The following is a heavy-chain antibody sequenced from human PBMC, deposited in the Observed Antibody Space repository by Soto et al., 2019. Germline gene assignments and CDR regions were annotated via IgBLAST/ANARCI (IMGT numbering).Heavy chain of an antibody. Sequence: QVQLVQSGAEVKKPGSSLRVSCKASGDTFNFYTINWVRQAPGLGLEWLGRIIPYLSVSNYAQKFQGRVTITADKSTNTAYMEVRSLRSEDTAMYYCATSFGSGYRAIDYWGQGALVTVSS. CDR2: IIPYLSVS. CDR3: ATSFGSGYRAIDY. D-gene: IGHD3-10*01. V-gene: IGHV1-69*02. CDR1: GDTFNFYT. J-gene: IGHJ4*02.